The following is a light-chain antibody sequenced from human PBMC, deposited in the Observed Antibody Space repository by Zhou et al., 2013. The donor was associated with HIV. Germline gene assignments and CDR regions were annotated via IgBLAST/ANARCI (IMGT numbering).Light chain of an antibody. CDR2: GAS. J-gene: IGKJ1*01. Sequence: PGERATLSCRASQSVSNNYLAWYQQKPGQAPRLLIYGASNRATGVPDRFSGGGSGTDFTLTISRLEPEDFAVYYCHHYGTSSWAFGQGTKVEVK. CDR3: HHYGTSSWA. CDR1: QSVSNNY. V-gene: IGKV3-20*01.